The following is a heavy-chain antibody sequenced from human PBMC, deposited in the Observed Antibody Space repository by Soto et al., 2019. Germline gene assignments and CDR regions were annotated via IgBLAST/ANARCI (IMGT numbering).Heavy chain of an antibody. V-gene: IGHV1-69*01. CDR3: ARAPIYRSSWYGGWFDP. CDR2: LIPIFGTA. D-gene: IGHD6-13*01. J-gene: IGHJ5*02. CDR1: GGTFSSYA. Sequence: QVQLVQSGAEVKKPGSSVKVSCKASGGTFSSYAISWVRQAPGQGLEWMGGLIPIFGTANYAQKFQGRVTITADESTSRAYMELSSLRSEDTAVYYCARAPIYRSSWYGGWFDPWGQGTLVTVSS.